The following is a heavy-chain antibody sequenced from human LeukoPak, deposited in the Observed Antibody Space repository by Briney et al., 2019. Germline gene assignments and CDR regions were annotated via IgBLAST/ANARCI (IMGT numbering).Heavy chain of an antibody. CDR2: TSAYNGNT. V-gene: IGHV1-18*01. CDR1: GYTFTSYG. CDR3: ARYQVERNYGSGSYLYYYYGMDV. J-gene: IGHJ6*02. Sequence: GASVKVSSKASGYTFTSYGISWVRQAPGQGLEWMGWTSAYNGNTNYAQKLQGRVTMTTDTSTRTAYMEMRSLRSDDTAVYDCARYQVERNYGSGSYLYYYYGMDVWGQGTTVTVSS. D-gene: IGHD3-10*01.